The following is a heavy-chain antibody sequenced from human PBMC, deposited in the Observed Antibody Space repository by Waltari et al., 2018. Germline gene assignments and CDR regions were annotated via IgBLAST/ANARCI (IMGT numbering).Heavy chain of an antibody. CDR1: GYTFTDYY. CDR2: VDPEDGAT. J-gene: IGHJ4*02. Sequence: EVQLVQSGAEVKKPGATVKISCKASGYTFTDYYMHWVQQAPGKGIEWMGRVDPEDGATNYAEKFQGSVTITADTSTATAYMELSSLRSEDTAVYYCATDLLLWFGETVDYWGQGTLVTVSS. D-gene: IGHD3-10*01. CDR3: ATDLLLWFGETVDY. V-gene: IGHV1-69-2*01.